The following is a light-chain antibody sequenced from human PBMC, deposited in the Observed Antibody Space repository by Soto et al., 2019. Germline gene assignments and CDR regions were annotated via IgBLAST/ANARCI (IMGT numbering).Light chain of an antibody. CDR2: DVS. CDR1: NSDIGSYKY. Sequence: QSVLTQPASVSGSPGQSITISCNGSNSDIGSYKYVSWYQQHPGKVPKLMIYDVSNRPSGVSNRFSGSKSGNTASLTISGLQAEDEADYYCCSYAGSSTHYVFGTGTKVTVL. J-gene: IGLJ1*01. V-gene: IGLV2-14*03. CDR3: CSYAGSSTHYV.